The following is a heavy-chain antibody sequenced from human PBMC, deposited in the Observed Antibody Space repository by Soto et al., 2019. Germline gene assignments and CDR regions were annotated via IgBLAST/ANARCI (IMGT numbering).Heavy chain of an antibody. CDR2: IIPVLGVT. J-gene: IGHJ6*02. V-gene: IGHV1-69*02. D-gene: IGHD2-21*02. CDR1: GSTFSSYT. CDR3: ARRRYCGADCYSKYYYGMDV. Sequence: QVQLVQSGAEVKKPGSSVKVSCQASGSTFSSYTVSWVRQAPGQGLEWMGRIIPVLGVTNYAPKFKCRVTISADKSKTTAYIELSSLRSGDTAVYYCARRRYCGADCYSKYYYGMDVWGQGTTVTVSS.